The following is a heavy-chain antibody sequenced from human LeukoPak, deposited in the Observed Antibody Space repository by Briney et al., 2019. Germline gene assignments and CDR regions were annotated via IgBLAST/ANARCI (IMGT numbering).Heavy chain of an antibody. CDR2: ISSSSSYI. D-gene: IGHD4-17*01. V-gene: IGHV3-21*01. CDR3: ARAPDYGDYDFTTDY. Sequence: GGSLRLSCGASGFTFSDYNMNWVRQAAGKGLEWVSSISSSSSYIYYADSVKGRFTISRDNAKNSLYLQMNSLRAEDTAVYYCARAPDYGDYDFTTDYWGQGTLVTVSS. J-gene: IGHJ4*02. CDR1: GFTFSDYN.